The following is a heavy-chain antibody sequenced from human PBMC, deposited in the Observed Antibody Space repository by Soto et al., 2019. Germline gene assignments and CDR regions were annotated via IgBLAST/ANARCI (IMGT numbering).Heavy chain of an antibody. V-gene: IGHV3-30-3*01. CDR2: ISYDGSNK. CDR1: GFTFSSYA. CDR3: ARDEIRFSWAYGMDV. J-gene: IGHJ6*02. D-gene: IGHD3-3*01. Sequence: QVQLVESGGGVVQPGRSLRLSCAAYGFTFSSYAMHWVRQAPGKGLEWVAVISYDGSNKYYADSVKGRFTISRDNSKNTLYVQKNSLRAEDTAVYYCARDEIRFSWAYGMDVWGQGTTVTVSS.